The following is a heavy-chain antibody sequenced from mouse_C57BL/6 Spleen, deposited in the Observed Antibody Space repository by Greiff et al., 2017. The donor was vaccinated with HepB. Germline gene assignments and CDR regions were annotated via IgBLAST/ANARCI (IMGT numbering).Heavy chain of an antibody. V-gene: IGHV1-82*01. CDR2: IYPGDGDT. CDR1: GYAFSSSW. CDR3: ARWGVYYYGSDV. D-gene: IGHD1-1*01. Sequence: VQLQQSGPELVKPGASVKISCKASGYAFSSSWMNWVKQRPGKGLEWIGRIYPGDGDTNYNGKFKGKATLTADKSSSTAYMQLSSLTSEDSAVYVCARWGVYYYGSDVWGTGTTVTVSS. J-gene: IGHJ1*03.